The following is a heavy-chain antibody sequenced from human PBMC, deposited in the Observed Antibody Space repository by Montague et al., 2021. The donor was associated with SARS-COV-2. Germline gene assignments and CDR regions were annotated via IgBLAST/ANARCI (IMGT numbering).Heavy chain of an antibody. CDR2: IYHSGST. D-gene: IGHD3-10*01. CDR1: GGPITSYY. CDR3: ARGLENYGSGSHHFDP. V-gene: IGHV4-59*01. J-gene: IGHJ5*02. Sequence: SETLSLTCAVSGGPITSYYWNWIRQPPGKGLEYIGYIYHSGSTTYNPSPKSRVYIPVDTSKDQFSLQLRSVTAADTAVYYCARGLENYGSGSHHFDPWGQGTLVTVSS.